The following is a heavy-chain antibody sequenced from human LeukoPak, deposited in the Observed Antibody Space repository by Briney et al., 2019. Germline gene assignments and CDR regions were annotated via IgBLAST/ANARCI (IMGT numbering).Heavy chain of an antibody. V-gene: IGHV4-39*07. J-gene: IGHJ6*03. D-gene: IGHD5-18*01. CDR3: SGGYSYGSTYYYMDV. CDR2: IYYSGST. Sequence: SETLSLTCTVSGGSISSSSYYWGWIRQPPGKGLDWIGSIYYSGSTNYNPSLKSRVTISVDTSKNQFSLKLSSVTAADTAVYYCSGGYSYGSTYYYMDVWGKGTTVTISS. CDR1: GGSISSSSYY.